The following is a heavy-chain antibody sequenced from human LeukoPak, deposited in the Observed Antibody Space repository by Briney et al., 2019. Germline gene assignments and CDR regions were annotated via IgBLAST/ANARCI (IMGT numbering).Heavy chain of an antibody. CDR2: IYYSGST. CDR1: GGSISSGDYY. D-gene: IGHD3-3*01. V-gene: IGHV4-30-4*08. J-gene: IGHJ4*02. Sequence: SETLSLTCTVSGGSISSGDYYWSWIRQPPGKGLEWIGYIYYSGSTYYNPSLKSRVTISVDTSKNQFSLKLSSVTAADTAVYYCARALSYYDFWSGYFDYWGQGTLVTASS. CDR3: ARALSYYDFWSGYFDY.